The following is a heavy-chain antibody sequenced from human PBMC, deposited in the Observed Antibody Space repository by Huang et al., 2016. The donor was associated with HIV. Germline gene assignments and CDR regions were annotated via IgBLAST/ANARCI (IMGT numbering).Heavy chain of an antibody. D-gene: IGHD2-2*01. Sequence: QVQLQESGPGLVKPSETLSLTCTVAGVSMSSHYWSWIRQTPGQWLEWIGSIYYSGRNDYIPSLKSRLTISVDTSKNEFSLKLSSVAAADTAIYYGARGGYSTSWWLWYFDLWGRGTLVSVSS. V-gene: IGHV4-59*11. J-gene: IGHJ2*01. CDR1: GVSMSSHY. CDR2: IYYSGRN. CDR3: ARGGYSTSWWLWYFDL.